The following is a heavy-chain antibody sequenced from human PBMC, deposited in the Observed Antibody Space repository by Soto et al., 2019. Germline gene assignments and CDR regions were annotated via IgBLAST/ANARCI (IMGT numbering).Heavy chain of an antibody. CDR1: GYSFTSYW. CDR2: IDPSDSYT. D-gene: IGHD5-18*01. J-gene: IGHJ6*02. Sequence: EVQLVQSGAEVKKPGESLRISCKGSGYSFTSYWISWVRQMPGKGLEWMGRIDPSDSYTNYSPSFQGHVTISADKSISTAYQQWSSLKASDTAMYYCARQGVDTAMDGYYYDGMDVWGQGTTVTVSS. CDR3: ARQGVDTAMDGYYYDGMDV. V-gene: IGHV5-10-1*01.